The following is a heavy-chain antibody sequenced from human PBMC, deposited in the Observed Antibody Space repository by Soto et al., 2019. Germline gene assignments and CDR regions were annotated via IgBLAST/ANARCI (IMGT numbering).Heavy chain of an antibody. CDR1: GYTFTGYY. CDR2: INPNSGGT. J-gene: IGHJ3*02. D-gene: IGHD3-16*01. CDR3: AREKITYTHDAFDI. V-gene: IGHV1-2*04. Sequence: ASVKVSCKASGYTFTGYYMHWVRQAPGQGLEWMGWINPNSGGTNYAQKFQGWVTMTRDTSISTAYMELSRLRSDDTAVYYCAREKITYTHDAFDIWGQGTMVTVSS.